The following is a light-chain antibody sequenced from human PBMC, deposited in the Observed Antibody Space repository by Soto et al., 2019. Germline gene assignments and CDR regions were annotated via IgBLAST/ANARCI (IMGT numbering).Light chain of an antibody. J-gene: IGLJ3*02. V-gene: IGLV1-44*01. CDR2: FND. Sequence: QSVLTQPPSASGAPGQRVTFSCSGSGSNIGSNTVNWYQQVPGAAPKLLIYFNDQRPSGVPDRFSGSKSGTSASLAISGLKPDDEADYSCSAWDDSLSGPVFGGGTKVTVL. CDR3: SAWDDSLSGPV. CDR1: GSNIGSNT.